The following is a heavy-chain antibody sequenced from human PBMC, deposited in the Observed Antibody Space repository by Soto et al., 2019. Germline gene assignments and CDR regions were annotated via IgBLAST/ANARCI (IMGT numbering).Heavy chain of an antibody. CDR2: MSPNSGNT. Sequence: VKVSCKASGYTVTSYDINWVRQATGQVLEWMGWMSPNSGNTGYAQKFQGRVTMTRNTSISTAYMELSSLRSEDTAVYYCARGTEYSSSYRYYYYMDVWGKGTTVTVSS. V-gene: IGHV1-8*01. J-gene: IGHJ6*03. CDR3: ARGTEYSSSYRYYYYMDV. CDR1: GYTVTSYD. D-gene: IGHD6-6*01.